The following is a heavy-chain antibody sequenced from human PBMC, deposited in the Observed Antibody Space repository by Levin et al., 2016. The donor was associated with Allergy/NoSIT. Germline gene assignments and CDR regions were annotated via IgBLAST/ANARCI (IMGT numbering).Heavy chain of an antibody. V-gene: IGHV3-15*01. Sequence: GESLKISCAASGFTFSSYAMSWVRQAPGKGLEWVGRVKTKTDGGTTDYAAPVKGRFTISRDDSKNTLYLQMNSLKTEDTAVYYCTCTRWRGGSGWSPRGYWGQGTLVTVSS. CDR3: TCTRWRGGSGWSPRGY. D-gene: IGHD6-19*01. CDR2: VKTKTDGGTT. CDR1: GFTFSSYA. J-gene: IGHJ4*02.